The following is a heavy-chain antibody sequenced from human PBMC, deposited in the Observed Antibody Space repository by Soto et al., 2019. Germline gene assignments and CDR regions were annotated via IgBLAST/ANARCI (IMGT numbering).Heavy chain of an antibody. V-gene: IGHV3-7*01. CDR1: GFTFSNYW. Sequence: GGSLRLSCAASGFTFSNYWMSWVRQAPGKGLEWVANIKQDGSERFYADSVKGRFTISRDNAKNSLYLQMNSLRAEDTAVYYCARDETYYYGSGPVGGPGTLVTVSS. CDR2: IKQDGSER. CDR3: ARDETYYYGSGPV. D-gene: IGHD3-10*01. J-gene: IGHJ4*02.